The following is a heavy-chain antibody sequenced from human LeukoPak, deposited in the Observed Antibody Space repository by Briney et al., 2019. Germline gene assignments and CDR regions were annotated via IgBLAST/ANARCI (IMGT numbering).Heavy chain of an antibody. V-gene: IGHV4-39*01. CDR1: GGSISSSSYY. Sequence: ASETLSLTCTVSGGSISSSSYYWGWIRQPPGKGLEWIGSIYYSGSTYYNPSLKSRVTISVDTSKNQFSLKLSSVTAADTAVYYCARGDIVVVPAAIWFDPWGQGTLVTVSS. J-gene: IGHJ5*02. D-gene: IGHD2-2*01. CDR2: IYYSGST. CDR3: ARGDIVVVPAAIWFDP.